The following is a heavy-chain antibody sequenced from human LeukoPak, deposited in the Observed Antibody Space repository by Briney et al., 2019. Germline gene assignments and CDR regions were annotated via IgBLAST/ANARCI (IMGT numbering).Heavy chain of an antibody. J-gene: IGHJ6*02. Sequence: GGSLRLSCAASGFTFSSYWMHWVRQAPGKGLVGVSRINSDGSSTSYADSVKGRFTISRDNAKDTLYLQMNSLRAEDTAVYYCARERGTIFGSYYYGMDVWGQGTTVTVSS. CDR3: ARERGTIFGSYYYGMDV. D-gene: IGHD3-3*01. CDR2: INSDGSST. V-gene: IGHV3-74*01. CDR1: GFTFSSYW.